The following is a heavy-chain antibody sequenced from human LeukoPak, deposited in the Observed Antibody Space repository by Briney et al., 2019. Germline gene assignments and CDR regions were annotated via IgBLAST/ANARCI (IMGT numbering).Heavy chain of an antibody. J-gene: IGHJ4*02. Sequence: PSETLSLTCTVSGGSISSSSYYWGWIRQPPGKGLEWIGSIYYSGSTYYNPSLKSRVTISVDTSKNQFSLELSSVTAADTAVYYCARDVAGYYYDSSGYCDYWGQGTLVTVSS. CDR1: GGSISSSSYY. CDR2: IYYSGST. D-gene: IGHD3-22*01. CDR3: ARDVAGYYYDSSGYCDY. V-gene: IGHV4-39*07.